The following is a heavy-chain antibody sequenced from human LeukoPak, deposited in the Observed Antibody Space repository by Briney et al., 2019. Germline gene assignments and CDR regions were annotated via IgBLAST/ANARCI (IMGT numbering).Heavy chain of an antibody. CDR3: AKDAVMGSGRINWFDL. D-gene: IGHD3-10*01. J-gene: IGHJ5*02. CDR2: ISGSGHST. CDR1: GFTFSSYG. V-gene: IGHV3-23*01. Sequence: PGGSLRLSCAASGFTFSSYGMVWVRQAPGKGLEWVSGISGSGHSTYYADSVKGRFTISRDNSNNQLHLQMKSLRAEDTALFYCAKDAVMGSGRINWFDLWGQGTRVTVSS.